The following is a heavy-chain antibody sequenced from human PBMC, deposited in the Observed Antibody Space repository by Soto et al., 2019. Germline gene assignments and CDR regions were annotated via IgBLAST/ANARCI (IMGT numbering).Heavy chain of an antibody. D-gene: IGHD5-18*01. J-gene: IGHJ4*02. CDR1: GGSFSAYY. CDR2: INHSGST. V-gene: IGHV4-34*01. Sequence: SETLSLTCAVYGGSFSAYYWSWIRQPPGKGLEWIGEINHSGSTNYNPSLKSRVTISVDTSKNQFSLMLSSVTAADTAVYYCARALGYSYGHLPVDYWGQGTLVTV. CDR3: ARALGYSYGHLPVDY.